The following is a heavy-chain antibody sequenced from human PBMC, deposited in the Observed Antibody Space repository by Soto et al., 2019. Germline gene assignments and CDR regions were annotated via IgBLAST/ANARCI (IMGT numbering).Heavy chain of an antibody. J-gene: IGHJ4*02. CDR1: GGTFSSYA. CDR3: ASGAGRGIAVAGHAGY. Sequence: QVQLVQSGAEVKKPGSSVKVSCKASGGTFSSYAISWVRQAPGQGLEWMGGIIPIFGTANYAQKFQGRVTSTADESTSTAYMELSSLRSEDTAVYYCASGAGRGIAVAGHAGYWGQGTLVTVSS. V-gene: IGHV1-69*01. CDR2: IIPIFGTA. D-gene: IGHD6-19*01.